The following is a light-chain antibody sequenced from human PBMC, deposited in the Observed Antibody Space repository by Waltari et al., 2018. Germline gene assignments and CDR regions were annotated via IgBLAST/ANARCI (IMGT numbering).Light chain of an antibody. CDR1: QSVGGT. Sequence: EIVLTQSPGTLSLSPGERATLSCRASQSVGGTLAWYQQKPGQAPRLLMYGASIRAPGTPDRFSGTGSGTDFSLIISRLEPEDFAVYYCQHYVRLPATFGQGTKVEIK. V-gene: IGKV3-20*01. CDR2: GAS. J-gene: IGKJ1*01. CDR3: QHYVRLPAT.